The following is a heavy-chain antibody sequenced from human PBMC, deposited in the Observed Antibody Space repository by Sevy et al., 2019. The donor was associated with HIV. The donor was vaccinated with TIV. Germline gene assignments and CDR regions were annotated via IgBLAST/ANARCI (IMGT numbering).Heavy chain of an antibody. D-gene: IGHD1-1*01. Sequence: SESLSLTCTVSGGSTSTYYWSWIRQPPGKGLEWIGYISDSGFSNDNPSLRSRVTISIDTSKNQFSLRLTSVSAADTAVYYCARGGGRTDWGMDVWGPGTTVTVSS. CDR2: ISDSGFS. V-gene: IGHV4-59*01. CDR1: GGSTSTYY. J-gene: IGHJ6*02. CDR3: ARGGGRTDWGMDV.